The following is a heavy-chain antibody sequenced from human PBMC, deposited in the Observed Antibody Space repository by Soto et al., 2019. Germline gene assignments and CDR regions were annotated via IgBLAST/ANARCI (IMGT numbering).Heavy chain of an antibody. J-gene: IGHJ4*02. Sequence: PGGSLRLSCAASGFTFSSYDMHWVRQAPGKGLEWVAVISYDGSNKYYADSVKGRFTISRDNSKNTLYLQMNSLRAEDTAVYYCAKDEGEWELPYYFDYWGQGTLVTVSS. CDR1: GFTFSSYD. D-gene: IGHD1-26*01. V-gene: IGHV3-30*18. CDR3: AKDEGEWELPYYFDY. CDR2: ISYDGSNK.